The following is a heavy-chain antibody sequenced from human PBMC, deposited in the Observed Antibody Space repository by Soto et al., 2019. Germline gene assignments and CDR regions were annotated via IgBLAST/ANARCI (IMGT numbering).Heavy chain of an antibody. CDR2: INVGNGNT. J-gene: IGHJ6*04. V-gene: IGHV1-3*01. Sequence: QAQLVQSGAEVKKPGASVQVSCKASGYTFTIYAIYWVRQAPGQKLEWMGWINVGNGNTKYSQKFQGRVTIPRDTSSSTAYMELSGLTFEDTAVYYCARNYHGLGVWGKGTTVTVSS. D-gene: IGHD3-10*01. CDR1: GYTFTIYA. CDR3: ARNYHGLGV.